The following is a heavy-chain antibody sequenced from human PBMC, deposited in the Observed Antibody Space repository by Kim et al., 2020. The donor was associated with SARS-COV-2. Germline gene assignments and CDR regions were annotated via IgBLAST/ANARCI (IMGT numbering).Heavy chain of an antibody. CDR3: ARGDGDNLRVYGMDV. CDR1: GGSISSYY. V-gene: IGHV4-59*01. J-gene: IGHJ6*02. Sequence: SETLSLTCTVSGGSISSYYWSWIRQPPGKGLEWLGYVFYRGGTDYNPSLKSRVIISVDTSKNQFSLNLTSLTAADTAVYYCARGDGDNLRVYGMDVWGQGTTVIVSS. D-gene: IGHD3-9*01. CDR2: VFYRGGT.